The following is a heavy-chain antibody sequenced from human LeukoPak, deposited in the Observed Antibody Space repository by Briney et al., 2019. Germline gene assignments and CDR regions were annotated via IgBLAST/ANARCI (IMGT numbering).Heavy chain of an antibody. V-gene: IGHV1-2*02. CDR1: GYTFTGYY. CDR3: ARAGYSSSWPGDGNWFDP. Sequence: ASVKVSCKASGYTFTGYYMHWVRQAPGQGLEWMGWINPNSGGTNYAQKFQGRVTMTRDTSISTAYMELSRLRSDDTAVYYCARAGYSSSWPGDGNWFDPWGQGTLVTVSS. D-gene: IGHD6-13*01. J-gene: IGHJ5*02. CDR2: INPNSGGT.